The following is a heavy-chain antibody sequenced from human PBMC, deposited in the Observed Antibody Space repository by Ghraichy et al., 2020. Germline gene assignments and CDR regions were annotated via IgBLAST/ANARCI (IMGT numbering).Heavy chain of an antibody. CDR1: GGSFSGYY. Sequence: SETLSLTCAVYGGSFSGYYWSWIRQPPGKGLEWIGEINHSGSTNYNPSLKSRVTISVDTSKNQFSLKLSSVTAADTAVYYCARVAAWRYCSSTSCRYYYYYGMDLWGQGTTVTVSS. J-gene: IGHJ6*02. V-gene: IGHV4-34*01. CDR2: INHSGST. CDR3: ARVAAWRYCSSTSCRYYYYYGMDL. D-gene: IGHD2-2*01.